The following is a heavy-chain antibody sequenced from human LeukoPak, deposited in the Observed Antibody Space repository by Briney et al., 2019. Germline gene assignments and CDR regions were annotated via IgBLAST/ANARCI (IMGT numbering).Heavy chain of an antibody. CDR1: GFTFSVYW. CDR2: IKQDGREK. D-gene: IGHD3-22*01. CDR3: AIYYDSAGYYVGRFDY. J-gene: IGHJ4*02. V-gene: IGHV3-7*01. Sequence: GGSLRLSCAVSGFTFSVYWMSWVRQAPGKGLEGVANIKQDGREKYYVDSVRGRFTISRDNAKKSLYLQMNSLRAEGTAVYYCAIYYDSAGYYVGRFDYWGQGTLVTVSS.